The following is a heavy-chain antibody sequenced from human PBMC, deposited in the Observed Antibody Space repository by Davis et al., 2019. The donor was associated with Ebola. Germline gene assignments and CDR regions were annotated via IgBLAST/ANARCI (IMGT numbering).Heavy chain of an antibody. CDR3: ARDPISPCRSGLCFNYGMDV. J-gene: IGHJ6*02. Sequence: AASVKVSCKTSGGTFTNYAVNWVRQAPGQGLEWMGRIIPVVDTKDYAQKFQGRVTLTADKATNTAYMELSGLRFDDTAVYYCARDPISPCRSGLCFNYGMDVWGQGTTVTVSS. CDR1: GGTFTNYA. V-gene: IGHV1-69*04. D-gene: IGHD3-3*01. CDR2: IIPVVDTK.